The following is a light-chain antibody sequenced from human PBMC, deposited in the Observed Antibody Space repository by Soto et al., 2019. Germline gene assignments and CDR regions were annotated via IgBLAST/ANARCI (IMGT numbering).Light chain of an antibody. CDR2: GAS. Sequence: EIVWTQSPGTLSLSPGERATLSCRASQSVSSCLAWYQQKPGQAPRLLMYGASIRAAGVPDRFSGSGSGTQFTLTISRLEPEDFTVYYCHHYETFGQGTKVDIK. CDR3: HHYET. CDR1: QSVSSC. V-gene: IGKV3-20*01. J-gene: IGKJ1*01.